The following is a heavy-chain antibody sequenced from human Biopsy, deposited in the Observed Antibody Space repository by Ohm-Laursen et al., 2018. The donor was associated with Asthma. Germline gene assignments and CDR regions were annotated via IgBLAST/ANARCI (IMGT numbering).Heavy chain of an antibody. CDR2: IYFSGSA. V-gene: IGHV4-31*03. CDR1: GDSIIIGGHY. CDR3: ARARAFRHDMTGPKTCLAV. Sequence: TLSLTCSVSGDSIIIGGHYWSWIRQHPGKGLKWIGHIYFSGSAKYNPALKSRVSISVDTSKNQFSLKLSSVTAADTAVYYCARARAFRHDMTGPKTCLAVWGPGTTVIVSS. J-gene: IGHJ6*02. D-gene: IGHD3-9*01.